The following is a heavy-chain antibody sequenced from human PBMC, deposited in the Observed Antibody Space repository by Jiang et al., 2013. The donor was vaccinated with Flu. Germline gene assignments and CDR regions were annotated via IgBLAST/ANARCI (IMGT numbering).Heavy chain of an antibody. CDR1: GYTFTSYA. V-gene: IGHV1-3*01. Sequence: GAEVKKPGASVKVSCKASGYTFTSYAMHWVRQAPGQRLEWMGWINAGNGNTKYSQKFQGRVTITRDTSASTAYMELSSLRSEDTAVYYCARDLYDTLVLGAFDIWGQGTMVTVSS. CDR3: ARDLYDTLVLGAFDI. CDR2: INAGNGNT. D-gene: IGHD3-9*01. J-gene: IGHJ3*02.